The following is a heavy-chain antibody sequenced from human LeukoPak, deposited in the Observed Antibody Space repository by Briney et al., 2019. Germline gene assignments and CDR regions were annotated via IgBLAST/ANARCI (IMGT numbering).Heavy chain of an antibody. J-gene: IGHJ2*01. Sequence: SETLSLTCSLSGGSLSDSSVYWGWIRQPPGQGLEWIAGLDYSRTAQYNPSLNSRVFISVDTSKNQLSLRLNFATAADTAVYYCARRPGVAGRWNFDLWGPGTLVTVSS. CDR3: ARRPGVAGRWNFDL. CDR1: GGSLSDSSVY. CDR2: LDYSRTA. D-gene: IGHD6-19*01. V-gene: IGHV4-39*01.